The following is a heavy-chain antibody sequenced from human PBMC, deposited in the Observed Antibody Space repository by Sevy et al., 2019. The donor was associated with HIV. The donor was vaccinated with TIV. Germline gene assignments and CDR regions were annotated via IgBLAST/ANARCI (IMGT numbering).Heavy chain of an antibody. CDR3: AKTPHPAVTISYGLDV. J-gene: IGHJ6*02. D-gene: IGHD4-17*01. V-gene: IGHV3-30*02. CDR1: GFIFSSYG. Sequence: GGSLRLSCAVSGFIFSSYGMHWVRQAPGKGLEWLTFIRNDGSNKYYADSVKGRFTISRDNSKNMVYLQMNSLRPEDTAVYYCAKTPHPAVTISYGLDVWGQGTTVTVSS. CDR2: IRNDGSNK.